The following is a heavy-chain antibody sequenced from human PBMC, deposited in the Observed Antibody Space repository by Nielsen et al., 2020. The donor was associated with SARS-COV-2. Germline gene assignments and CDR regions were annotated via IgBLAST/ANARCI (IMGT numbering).Heavy chain of an antibody. V-gene: IGHV4-39*01. CDR2: IYYSGST. D-gene: IGHD3-3*01. J-gene: IGHJ1*01. Sequence: SETLSLTCTASGGSISSSSYYWGWIRQPPGKGLEWIGSIYYSGSTYYNPSLKSRVTISVDTSKNQFSLKLSSVTAADTAVYYCARLADFLEWPWAPGPLYFQHWGQGTLVTVSS. CDR3: ARLADFLEWPWAPGPLYFQH. CDR1: GGSISSSSYY.